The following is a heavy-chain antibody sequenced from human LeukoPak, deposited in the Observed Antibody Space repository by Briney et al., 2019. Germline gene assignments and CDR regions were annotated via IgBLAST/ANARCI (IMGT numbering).Heavy chain of an antibody. V-gene: IGHV3-48*03. CDR1: GFTFSSYE. Sequence: GGSLRLSCAASGFTFSSYEMNWVRQAPGKGLEWVSYISSSGSTIYYADSVKGRFTISRDNAKNSLYLQMNSLRAEDTAVYYCARSAHYDILTGVDYWGQGTLVTVSS. CDR3: ARSAHYDILTGVDY. CDR2: ISSSGSTI. J-gene: IGHJ4*02. D-gene: IGHD3-9*01.